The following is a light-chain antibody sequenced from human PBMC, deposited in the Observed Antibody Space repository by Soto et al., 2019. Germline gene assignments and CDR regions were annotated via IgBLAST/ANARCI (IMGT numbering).Light chain of an antibody. CDR2: GAS. CDR3: QQYGSSPPFWT. Sequence: EIVLTQSPGTLSLSPGERATLSCRASQSVSSSYLAWYQQKPGQAPRLLIYGASSRATGIPDRFSGSGSGTDFTLTISRLEPEDCAVYYCQQYGSSPPFWTFGQGTKVEIK. V-gene: IGKV3-20*01. CDR1: QSVSSSY. J-gene: IGKJ1*01.